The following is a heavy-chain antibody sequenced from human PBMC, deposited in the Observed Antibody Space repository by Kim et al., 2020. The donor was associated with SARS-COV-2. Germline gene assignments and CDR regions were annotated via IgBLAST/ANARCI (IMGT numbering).Heavy chain of an antibody. V-gene: IGHV3-7*01. CDR2: IKQDGSEK. CDR1: GFTFSSYW. J-gene: IGHJ6*02. CDR3: AGRRDGYYYYGMDV. Sequence: GGSLRLSCAASGFTFSSYWMSWVRQAPGKGLEWVANIKQDGSEKYYVDSVKGRFTISRDNAKNSLYLQMNSLRAEDTAVYYCAGRRDGYYYYGMDVWGQGTTVTVSS.